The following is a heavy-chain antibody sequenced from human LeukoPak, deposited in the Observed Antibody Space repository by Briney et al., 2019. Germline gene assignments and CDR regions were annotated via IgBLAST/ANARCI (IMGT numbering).Heavy chain of an antibody. CDR1: GYSFTGYY. Sequence: ASVKVSCKASGYSFTGYYMHWVRQAPGQGLEWMGWINPHSGGTDYAQKFQGRVTMTRDTSISTAYMELSRLRSDDTAVYYCARTGYSSALYYFDYWGQGTLVTVSS. CDR3: ARTGYSSALYYFDY. D-gene: IGHD6-19*01. CDR2: INPHSGGT. V-gene: IGHV1-2*02. J-gene: IGHJ4*02.